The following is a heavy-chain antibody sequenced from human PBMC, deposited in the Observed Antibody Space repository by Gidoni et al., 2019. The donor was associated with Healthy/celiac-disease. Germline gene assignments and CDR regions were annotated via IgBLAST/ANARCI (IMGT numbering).Heavy chain of an antibody. Sequence: QVQLVPSGAEVKKPGASVKVSCKASGYTFTSYGISWVRQAPGQGLEWMGWISAYNGNTNYAQKLQGRVTMTTDTSTSTAYMELRSLRSDDTAVYYCARRDYYDSSVPLFDYWGQGTLVTVSS. V-gene: IGHV1-18*01. CDR3: ARRDYYDSSVPLFDY. J-gene: IGHJ4*02. CDR2: ISAYNGNT. CDR1: GYTFTSYG. D-gene: IGHD3-22*01.